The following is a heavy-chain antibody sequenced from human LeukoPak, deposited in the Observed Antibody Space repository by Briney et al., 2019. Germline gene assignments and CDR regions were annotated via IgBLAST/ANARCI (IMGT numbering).Heavy chain of an antibody. Sequence: SETLSLTCTCSGGSISSYYWSWIRQPPGKGLEWIGYIYYSGSTNYNPSLKSRVTISVDTSKNQFSLKLSSVTAADTAVYYCARGGRIAAAPYGWFDPWGQGTLVTVSS. CDR3: ARGGRIAAAPYGWFDP. D-gene: IGHD6-13*01. J-gene: IGHJ5*02. CDR1: GGSISSYY. CDR2: IYYSGST. V-gene: IGHV4-59*01.